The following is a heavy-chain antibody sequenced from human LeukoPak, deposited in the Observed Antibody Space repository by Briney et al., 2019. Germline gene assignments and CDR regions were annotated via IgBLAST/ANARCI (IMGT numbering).Heavy chain of an antibody. Sequence: GGSLRLSCAASGFTFSNYNMNWVRQAPGKGLEWVAYISSSSSTIYYRDSVKGRFTISRDNAKNTLYLQMNSLRAEDTAVYYCARDRITPGYSYGLDAFDIWGQGTMVTVSS. J-gene: IGHJ3*02. CDR1: GFTFSNYN. CDR3: ARDRITPGYSYGLDAFDI. D-gene: IGHD5-18*01. CDR2: ISSSSSTI. V-gene: IGHV3-48*01.